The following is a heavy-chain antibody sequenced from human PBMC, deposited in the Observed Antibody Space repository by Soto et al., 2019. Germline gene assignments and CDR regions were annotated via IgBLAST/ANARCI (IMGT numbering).Heavy chain of an antibody. Sequence: GESLKISCKGSGYSFTSYWIGWVRQMPGKGLDWMGIIHPGDSVTRYSPSFQGQVTISADKSISSAYLQWTSLRPPDPAISHSARLSGPASSPSCLEVWDQGTMVTVSS. CDR2: IHPGDSVT. CDR3: ARLSGPASSPSCLEV. J-gene: IGHJ6*02. V-gene: IGHV5-51*01. CDR1: GYSFTSYW. D-gene: IGHD2-2*01.